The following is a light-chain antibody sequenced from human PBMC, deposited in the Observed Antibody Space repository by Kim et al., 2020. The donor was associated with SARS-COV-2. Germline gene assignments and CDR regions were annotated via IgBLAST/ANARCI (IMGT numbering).Light chain of an antibody. V-gene: IGKV1-16*02. CDR1: QDVSNF. Sequence: ASVGDSVTITCRASQDVSNFLAWFQQRPGEAPKSLSYASSSLRSGVPSHFSGSGSGTDFTLTISSLQPEDFATYYCQQYLSYPLTFGQGTKVDIK. CDR3: QQYLSYPLT. CDR2: ASS. J-gene: IGKJ1*01.